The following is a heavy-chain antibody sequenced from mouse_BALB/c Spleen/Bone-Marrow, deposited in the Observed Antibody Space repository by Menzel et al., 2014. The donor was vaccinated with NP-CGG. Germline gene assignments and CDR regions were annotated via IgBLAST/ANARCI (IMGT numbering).Heavy chain of an antibody. CDR3: ARRGYDNSYWYFGV. Sequence: VQLQQSGGDLVKPGGSLKLSCAASGFTFSSYGMSWGRQTPDKRLGGGATISPGGSQTYYTDSVKGRFTISRDNAKNTLYLQMSSLKSEDSAIYYCARRGYDNSYWYFGVWGAGTTVTVSS. D-gene: IGHD2-3*01. CDR1: GFTFSSYG. J-gene: IGHJ1*01. CDR2: ISPGGSQT. V-gene: IGHV5-6*01.